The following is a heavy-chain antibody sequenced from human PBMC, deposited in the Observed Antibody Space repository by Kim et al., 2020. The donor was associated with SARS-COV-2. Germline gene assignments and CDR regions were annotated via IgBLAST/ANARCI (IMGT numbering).Heavy chain of an antibody. J-gene: IGHJ6*02. Sequence: ADYVKGSFTISRDDAKKTLYLQINSVRAEDTALYYCARLLRYYYYDIDVWGQGTTVTVSS. CDR3: ARLLRYYYYDIDV. D-gene: IGHD3-10*01. V-gene: IGHV3-23*01.